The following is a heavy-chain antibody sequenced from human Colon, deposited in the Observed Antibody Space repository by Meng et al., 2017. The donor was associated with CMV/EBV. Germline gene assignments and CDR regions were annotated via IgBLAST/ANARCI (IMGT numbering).Heavy chain of an antibody. J-gene: IGHJ4*02. Sequence: QGHLPQGALGLLKPSGALAPPCAVYGGSFSGSYWSWIRQPPGKGLEWIGEINHSGSTNYNPSLKSRVTISVDTSKNQFSLKLSSVTAADTAVYYCASILFAAAAGGWGGYWGQGTLVTVSS. CDR1: GGSFSGSY. CDR3: ASILFAAAAGGWGGY. V-gene: IGHV4-34*01. CDR2: INHSGST. D-gene: IGHD6-13*01.